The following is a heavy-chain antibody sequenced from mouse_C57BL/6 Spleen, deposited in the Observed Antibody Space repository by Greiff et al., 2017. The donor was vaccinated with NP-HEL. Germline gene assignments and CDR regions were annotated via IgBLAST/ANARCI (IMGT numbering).Heavy chain of an antibody. CDR2: IDPETGGT. J-gene: IGHJ4*01. D-gene: IGHD6-2*01. Sequence: QVQLQQSGAELVRPGASVTLSCKASGYTFTDYEMHWVKQTPVHGLEWIGAIDPETGGTAYNQKFKGKALLTADKSSSTAYMELRSLTSEDSAVYYCTSSLAVHERYYAMDYWGQGTSVTVSS. CDR1: GYTFTDYE. V-gene: IGHV1-15*01. CDR3: TSSLAVHERYYAMDY.